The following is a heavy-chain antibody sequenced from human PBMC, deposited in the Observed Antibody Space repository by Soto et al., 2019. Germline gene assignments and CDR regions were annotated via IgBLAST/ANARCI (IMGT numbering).Heavy chain of an antibody. CDR2: IYWDDDK. CDR1: GFSLSTSGVG. D-gene: IGHD7-27*01. CDR3: ARRKPGYYFDY. J-gene: IGHJ4*02. Sequence: QITLKESGPTLVKPTQTLTLTCTFSGFSLSTSGVGVGWIRQPPGKALEWLALIYWDDDKRYSPSLKSRLTITKDTSKNQVVLTMTNMDPVDTATYFCARRKPGYYFDYWGQGTLVTVSS. V-gene: IGHV2-5*02.